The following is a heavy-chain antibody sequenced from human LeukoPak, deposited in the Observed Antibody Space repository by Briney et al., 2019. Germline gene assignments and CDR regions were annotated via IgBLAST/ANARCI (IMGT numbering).Heavy chain of an antibody. CDR2: INHSGST. D-gene: IGHD4-11*01. V-gene: IGHV4-34*01. Sequence: SETLSLTCAVYGGSFSGYYWSWIRQPPGKGLEGMGEINHSGSTNYNPPLKSRVTISVDTSKNQFSLKLSSVTAADTAVYYCARDNPTSNYGVGTWGWFDPWGQGTLVTVSS. CDR1: GGSFSGYY. CDR3: ARDNPTSNYGVGTWGWFDP. J-gene: IGHJ5*02.